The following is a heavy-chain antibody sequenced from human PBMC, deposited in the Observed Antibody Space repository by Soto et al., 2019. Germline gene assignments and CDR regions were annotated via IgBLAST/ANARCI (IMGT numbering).Heavy chain of an antibody. CDR1: GYSFTSYW. D-gene: IGHD5-18*01. CDR3: ARRIGYSYGYDYYYGMDV. CDR2: IYPGDSDT. Sequence: GESLKISCKGSGYSFTSYWIGWVRQMPGKGLEWMGIIYPGDSDTRYSPSFQGHVTISADKSISTAYLQWSSLKASDTAMYHCARRIGYSYGYDYYYGMDVWGQGTTVTVSS. V-gene: IGHV5-51*01. J-gene: IGHJ6*02.